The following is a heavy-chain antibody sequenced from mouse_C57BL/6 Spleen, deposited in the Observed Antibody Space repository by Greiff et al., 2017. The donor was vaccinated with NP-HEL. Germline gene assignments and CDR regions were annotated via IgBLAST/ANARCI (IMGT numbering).Heavy chain of an antibody. CDR1: GFTFSDYY. J-gene: IGHJ3*01. CDR3: ARGDYEYDGGFAY. CDR2: INYDGSST. D-gene: IGHD2-4*01. V-gene: IGHV5-16*01. Sequence: EVQVVESEGGLVQPGSSMKLSCTASGFTFSDYYMAWVRQVPEKGLEWVANINYDGSSTYYLDSLKSRFIISRDNAKNILYLQMSSLKSEDTATYYCARGDYEYDGGFAYWGQGTLVTVSA.